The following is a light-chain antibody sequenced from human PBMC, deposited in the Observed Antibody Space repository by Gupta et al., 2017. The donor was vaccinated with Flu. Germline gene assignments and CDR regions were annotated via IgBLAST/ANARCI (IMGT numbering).Light chain of an antibody. V-gene: IGKV1-27*01. Sequence: GDRVTITCRASQGISNYLAWYQQNPGKVPKLLIYAASTLQSGVPSRFSGSGSGTDFTLTISGLQPEDVASYYCQKYNSAPRTFGQGTKVEIK. CDR2: AAS. CDR3: QKYNSAPRT. J-gene: IGKJ1*01. CDR1: QGISNY.